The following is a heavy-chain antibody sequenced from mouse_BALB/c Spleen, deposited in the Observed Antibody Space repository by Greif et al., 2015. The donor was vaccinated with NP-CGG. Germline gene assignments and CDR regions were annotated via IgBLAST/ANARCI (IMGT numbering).Heavy chain of an antibody. J-gene: IGHJ4*01. CDR3: ARARPYYAMDY. CDR2: IDPANGNT. Sequence: PLQQSGAELVKPGASVKLSCTASGFNIKDTYMHWVKQRPEQGLEWIGRIDPANGNTKYDPKFQGKATITADTSSNTAYLQLSSLTSEDTAVYYCARARPYYAMDYWGQGTSVTVSS. D-gene: IGHD3-1*01. V-gene: IGHV14-3*02. CDR1: GFNIKDTY.